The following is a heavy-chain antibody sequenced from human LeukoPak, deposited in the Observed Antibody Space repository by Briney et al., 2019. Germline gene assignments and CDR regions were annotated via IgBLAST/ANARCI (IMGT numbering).Heavy chain of an antibody. V-gene: IGHV3-66*01. J-gene: IGHJ3*02. CDR1: GFTVSSNY. D-gene: IGHD5-24*01. CDR3: ARERRLRGEMATIDDAFDI. Sequence: GGSLRLSCAASGFTVSSNYMSWVRQAPGKGLEWGSVIYSGGSTYYADSVKGRFTISRDNSKSTLYLQMHSLRAEDTAVYYCARERRLRGEMATIDDAFDIWGQGTMVTVSS. CDR2: IYSGGST.